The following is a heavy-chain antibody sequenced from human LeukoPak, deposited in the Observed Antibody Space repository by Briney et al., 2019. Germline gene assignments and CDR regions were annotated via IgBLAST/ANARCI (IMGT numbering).Heavy chain of an antibody. Sequence: SQTLSLTCTVSGGSISSGGYYWSWIRQHPGKGLEWIGYSYYSGSTYYNPALKSRVTISVDTSKNQFSLKLSSVTAADTAVYYCARAQYSSGWNKAKNAFDIWGQGTMVTVSS. CDR3: ARAQYSSGWNKAKNAFDI. J-gene: IGHJ3*02. D-gene: IGHD6-19*01. CDR2: SYYSGST. V-gene: IGHV4-31*03. CDR1: GGSISSGGYY.